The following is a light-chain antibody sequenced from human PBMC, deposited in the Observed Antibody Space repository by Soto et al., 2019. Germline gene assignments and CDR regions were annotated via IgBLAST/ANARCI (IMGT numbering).Light chain of an antibody. V-gene: IGKV1-5*01. J-gene: IGKJ4*01. Sequence: DIQVTQSPSTLSASLGDRVTITCRASQIISNSLAWYQQKPGRDPKLLIYDASNSMVGGLDSRFSGSGSGTEFTLSISALQADDFSTYYCQQYHNYFTFVGGTRVEV. CDR1: QIISNS. CDR2: DASN. CDR3: QQYHNYFT.